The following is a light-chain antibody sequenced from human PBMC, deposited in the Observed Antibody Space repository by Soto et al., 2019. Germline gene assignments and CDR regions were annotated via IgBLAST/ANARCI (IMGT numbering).Light chain of an antibody. CDR3: MKALQTPIT. Sequence: DIVMTQSPLSLPVTPGEPASISCRSSQSLLHSNGYNYLDWYLQKPGQSPQLLIYLGSNRASGVPDRFSGSGSGTYFTLKISRVEADDVGVYYCMKALQTPITFGQGTRLEIK. CDR1: QSLLHSNGYNY. CDR2: LGS. V-gene: IGKV2-28*01. J-gene: IGKJ5*01.